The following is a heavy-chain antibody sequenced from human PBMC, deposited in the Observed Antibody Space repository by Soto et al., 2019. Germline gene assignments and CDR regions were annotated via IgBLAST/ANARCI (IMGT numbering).Heavy chain of an antibody. CDR1: GFTFSSYS. D-gene: IGHD3-3*01. CDR3: ARAGDDYDFWSGYYRGDAFDI. Sequence: PVGSLRLSCAASGFTFSSYSMNWVRQAPGKGLEWVSSISSSSSYIYYADSVKGRFTISRDNAKNSLYLQMNSLRAEDTAVYYCARAGDDYDFWSGYYRGDAFDIWGQGTMVTV. CDR2: ISSSSSYI. J-gene: IGHJ3*02. V-gene: IGHV3-21*01.